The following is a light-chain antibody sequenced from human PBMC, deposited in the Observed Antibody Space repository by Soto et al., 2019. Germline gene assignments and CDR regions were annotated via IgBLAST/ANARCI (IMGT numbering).Light chain of an antibody. CDR3: QQFNKWPGT. J-gene: IGKJ2*02. CDR2: SAS. V-gene: IGKV3-15*01. Sequence: EIVMTQSPATLSVSPGERATLSCRASQSVGISLAWYQQKPGQAPTLFIYSASTRAAGIPARFSGSGSGTDFTLTISSLQSEDFAVYYCQQFNKWPGTFGQGTKLEIK. CDR1: QSVGIS.